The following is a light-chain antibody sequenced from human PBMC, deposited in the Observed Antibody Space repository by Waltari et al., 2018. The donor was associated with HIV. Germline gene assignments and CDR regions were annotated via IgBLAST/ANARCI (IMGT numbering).Light chain of an antibody. J-gene: IGLJ2*01. CDR3: TSYAGRNTFV. CDR2: EVF. Sequence: QSALTQPPSASGSPGQSVTISCTGKTSDVGSYNYVSWYQHHTGKAPKLLIYEVFKRPSGVPVRFSVSKSGNTASLTVSGLQAEDEADYYFTSYAGRNTFVFGGGTKLTVL. V-gene: IGLV2-8*01. CDR1: TSDVGSYNY.